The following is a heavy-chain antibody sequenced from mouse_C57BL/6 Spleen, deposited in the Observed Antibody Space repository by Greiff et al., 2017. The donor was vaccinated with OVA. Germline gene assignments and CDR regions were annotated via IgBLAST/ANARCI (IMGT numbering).Heavy chain of an antibody. D-gene: IGHD4-1*01. J-gene: IGHJ2*01. CDR3: ARGGDWDHFDY. Sequence: SGEDWKGLRQFPRNKLEWMGYLSYDGSNNFNPSLKNRISITRDTSKNQFFLKLNSVTTEDTATYYCARGGDWDHFDYWGQGTTLTVSS. V-gene: IGHV3-6*01. CDR1: SGED. CDR2: LSYDGSN.